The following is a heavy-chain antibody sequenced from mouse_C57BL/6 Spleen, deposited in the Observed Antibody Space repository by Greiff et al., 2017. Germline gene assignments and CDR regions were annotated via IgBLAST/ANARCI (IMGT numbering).Heavy chain of an antibody. CDR2: IHPNSGST. V-gene: IGHV1-64*01. J-gene: IGHJ4*01. CDR3: ARLWGTTVVATRDYYAMDY. CDR1: GYTFTSYW. D-gene: IGHD1-1*01. Sequence: VQLQQPGAELVKPGASVKLSCKASGYTFTSYWMHWVKQRPGQGLEWIGMIHPNSGSTNYNEKFKSKATLTVDKSSSTAYMQLSSLTSEDSAVYYCARLWGTTVVATRDYYAMDYWGQGTSVTVSS.